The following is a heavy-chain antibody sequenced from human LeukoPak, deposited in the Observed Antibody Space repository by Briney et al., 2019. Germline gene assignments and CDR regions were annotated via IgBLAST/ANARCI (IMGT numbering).Heavy chain of an antibody. CDR1: GFTFDDYA. V-gene: IGHV3-9*01. Sequence: GRSLRLSCAASGFTFDDYAMHWVRQAPGKGLEWVSGISWNSGSIGYADSVKGRFTISRDNAKNSLFLQMNSLRAEDTAMYYCAKGTKPVMTVPDYWGQGILVTVSS. CDR3: AKGTKPVMTVPDY. CDR2: ISWNSGSI. D-gene: IGHD2-21*02. J-gene: IGHJ4*02.